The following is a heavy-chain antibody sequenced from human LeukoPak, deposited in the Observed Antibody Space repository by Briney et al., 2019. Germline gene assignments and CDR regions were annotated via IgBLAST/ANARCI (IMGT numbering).Heavy chain of an antibody. CDR2: IPFDGAET. V-gene: IGHV3-30*18. CDR3: AKDEVGASGYYDFWSGYDPFDY. Sequence: GGSLRLSCAASGFTFSHYGMHWVRQAPGKGLEWMAIIPFDGAETYYADSVKGRFIISRDNSKNTLYLQMNSLRAEDTAVYYCAKDEVGASGYYDFWSGYDPFDYWGQGTLVTVSS. D-gene: IGHD3-3*01. J-gene: IGHJ4*02. CDR1: GFTFSHYG.